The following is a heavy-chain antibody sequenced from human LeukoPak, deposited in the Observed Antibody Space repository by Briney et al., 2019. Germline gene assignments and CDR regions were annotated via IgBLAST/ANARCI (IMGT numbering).Heavy chain of an antibody. V-gene: IGHV3-9*01. J-gene: IGHJ4*02. CDR1: GFTFDDYA. D-gene: IGHD6-13*01. Sequence: GGSLRPSCAASGFTFDDYAMHWVRQAPGKGLEWVSGISWNSGSIGYADSVKGRFTIPRDNAKNSLYLQMNSLRAEDTALYYCAKDMGYSSSWYVDYWGQGTLVTVSS. CDR2: ISWNSGSI. CDR3: AKDMGYSSSWYVDY.